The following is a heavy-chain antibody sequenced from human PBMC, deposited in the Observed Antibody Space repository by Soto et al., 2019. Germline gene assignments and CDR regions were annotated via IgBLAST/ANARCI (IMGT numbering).Heavy chain of an antibody. CDR3: VRDTYDSGPL. CDR1: GGSISSGGYY. CDR2: IYYSGST. V-gene: IGHV4-31*03. Sequence: SETLSLTCTVSGGSISSGGYYWSWIRQHPGKGLEWIGYIYYSGSTYYNPSLKSRVTISVDTSKNQFSLKLSSVTAADTAVYYCVRDTYDSGPLWGQGTLVTVSS. J-gene: IGHJ4*02. D-gene: IGHD3-9*01.